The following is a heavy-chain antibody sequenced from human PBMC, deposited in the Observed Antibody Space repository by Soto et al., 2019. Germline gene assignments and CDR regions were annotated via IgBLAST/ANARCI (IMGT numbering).Heavy chain of an antibody. Sequence: RLACAASGFTFSSYWMHWVRQSPGKGLVWVSRINSDGSSTSYADSVKGRFTISRDNAKNTLYLQMNSLRAEDTAVYYCARDIVATIEQYYYYGMDVWGQGTTVTVFS. V-gene: IGHV3-74*01. CDR2: INSDGSST. J-gene: IGHJ6*02. CDR3: ARDIVATIEQYYYYGMDV. D-gene: IGHD5-12*01. CDR1: GFTFSSYW.